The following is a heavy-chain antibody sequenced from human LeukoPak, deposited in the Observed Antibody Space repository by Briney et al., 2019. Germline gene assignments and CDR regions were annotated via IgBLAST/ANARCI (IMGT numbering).Heavy chain of an antibody. CDR1: GYSISSGYY. J-gene: IGHJ5*02. D-gene: IGHD1-26*01. CDR2: IYHSGST. CDR3: ARLRGGGSYGSWFDP. V-gene: IGHV4-38-2*01. Sequence: PSETLSLTCAVSGYSISSGYYWGWIRQPPGKGLEWIGSIYHSGSTYYNPSLKSRVTISVDTSKNLFSLKLSSVTAADTAVYYCARLRGGGSYGSWFDPWGQGTLVTVSS.